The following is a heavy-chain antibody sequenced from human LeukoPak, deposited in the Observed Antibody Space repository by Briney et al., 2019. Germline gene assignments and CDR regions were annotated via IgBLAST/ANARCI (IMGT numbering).Heavy chain of an antibody. J-gene: IGHJ6*02. CDR1: GFTFSSYG. CDR3: ARDILMFSGSYYTYYYYGMDV. V-gene: IGHV3-33*01. CDR2: IWYDGSNK. D-gene: IGHD3-10*01. Sequence: PGGSLRLSCAASGFTFSSYGMHWVRQAPGKGLEWVAVIWYDGSNKYYADSVKGRFTNSRDNSKNTLYLQMNSLRAEDTAVYYCARDILMFSGSYYTYYYYGMDVWGQGTTVTVSS.